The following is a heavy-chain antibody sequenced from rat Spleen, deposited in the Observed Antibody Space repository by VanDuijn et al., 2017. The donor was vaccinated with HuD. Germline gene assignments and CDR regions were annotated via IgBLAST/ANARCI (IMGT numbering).Heavy chain of an antibody. CDR1: GFSLTDHS. D-gene: IGHD1-11*01. Sequence: VQLKESGPGLVQPSQTLSLTCTVSGFSLTDHSVHWVRQPPGKGLEWMGAMWSGGSTAFTSTLKSRLTISRDTSKSQVFLKMNSLQTEDTAIYFCTRAGYGGYTAWGQGVMVTVSS. J-gene: IGHJ2*01. CDR3: TRAGYGGYTA. V-gene: IGHV2S63*01. CDR2: MWSGGST.